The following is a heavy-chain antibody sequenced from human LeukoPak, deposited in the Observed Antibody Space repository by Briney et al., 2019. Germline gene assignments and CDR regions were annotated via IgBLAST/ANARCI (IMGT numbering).Heavy chain of an antibody. V-gene: IGHV4-34*01. CDR1: GGSFSDYY. Sequence: LETLSLTCAVYGGSFSDYYWSWIRQPPGKGLEWIGEINHSGSTNYNPSLKSRVTISVDTSKNQFSLKLSSVTAADTAVYFCARGSERDDSSSPWHWFDPWGQGTLVTVSS. CDR3: ARGSERDDSSSPWHWFDP. D-gene: IGHD3-22*01. CDR2: INHSGST. J-gene: IGHJ5*02.